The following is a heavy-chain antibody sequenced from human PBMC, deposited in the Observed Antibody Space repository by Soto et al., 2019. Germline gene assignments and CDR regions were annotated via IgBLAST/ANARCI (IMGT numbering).Heavy chain of an antibody. CDR2: IGTAGDT. J-gene: IGHJ4*02. D-gene: IGHD3-10*01. CDR3: ARVAAAGSIDY. V-gene: IGHV3-13*04. CDR1: GFTFSSYD. Sequence: EVQLVESGGGLVQPGGSLRLYCAASGFTFSSYDMHWVRQATGKGLEWVSAIGTAGDTYYPGSVKGRFTISRENAKNSLYLQMNSLRAGDTAVYYCARVAAAGSIDYWGQGTLVTVSS.